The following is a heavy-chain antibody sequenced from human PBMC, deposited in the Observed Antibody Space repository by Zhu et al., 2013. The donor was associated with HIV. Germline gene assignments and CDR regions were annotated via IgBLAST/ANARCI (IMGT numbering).Heavy chain of an antibody. J-gene: IGHJ5*02. D-gene: IGHD3-9*01. CDR1: GYTFTSYY. CDR3: VRDRNYDVMTASRFDP. CDR2: FNPKNFDT. V-gene: IGHV1-2*02. Sequence: QVQLVQSGAEVKKPGASVKVSCKASGYTFTSYYMHWVRQAPGQGLEWMGWFNPKNFDTNYAQMFNGRVSMTGDTSISRAYMDVTRLTSDDTAVYYCVRDRNYDVMTASRFDPWGQGTLVTVSS.